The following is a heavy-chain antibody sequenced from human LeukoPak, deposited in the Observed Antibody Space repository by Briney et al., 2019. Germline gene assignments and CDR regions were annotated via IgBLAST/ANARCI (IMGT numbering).Heavy chain of an antibody. D-gene: IGHD6-13*01. CDR2: INPSGGST. CDR1: GYTFTSYY. J-gene: IGHJ5*02. CDR3: ARGVIAAAVPYNWFDP. V-gene: IGHV1-46*01. Sequence: ASVKVSCKASGYTFTSYYMHWVRQAPGQGLEWMGIINPSGGSTSYAQKFQGRVTMTRDTSTSTVYMELSSLRSEDTAVYYCARGVIAAAVPYNWFDPWGQGTLVTVSS.